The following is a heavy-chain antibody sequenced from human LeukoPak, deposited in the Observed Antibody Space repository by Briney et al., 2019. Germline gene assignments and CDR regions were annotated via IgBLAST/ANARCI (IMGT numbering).Heavy chain of an antibody. D-gene: IGHD3-3*01. V-gene: IGHV3-53*01. Sequence: PGGSLRLSCAASGFTVSSNYMCWVRQAPGKGLEWVSVIYSGGSTYYADSVKGRFTISRDNSKNTLYLQMNSLRAEDTAVYYCARGPDFWSGYYYFDYWGQGTLVTVSS. CDR3: ARGPDFWSGYYYFDY. CDR2: IYSGGST. CDR1: GFTVSSNY. J-gene: IGHJ4*02.